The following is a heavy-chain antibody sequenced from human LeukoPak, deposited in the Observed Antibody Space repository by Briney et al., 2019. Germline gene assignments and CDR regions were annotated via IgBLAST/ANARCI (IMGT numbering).Heavy chain of an antibody. CDR3: ARVVPAANIHDAFDI. CDR1: GFTFSTYS. J-gene: IGHJ3*02. D-gene: IGHD2-2*01. V-gene: IGHV3-21*01. CDR2: ITGSSSFI. Sequence: GGSLRLSCAASGFTFSTYSMNWVRQAPGKGLEWVSSITGSSSFIYYADSVKGRFTISRDNAKNSLHLQMNSLRAEDTAVYYCARVVPAANIHDAFDIWGQGTMVTVSS.